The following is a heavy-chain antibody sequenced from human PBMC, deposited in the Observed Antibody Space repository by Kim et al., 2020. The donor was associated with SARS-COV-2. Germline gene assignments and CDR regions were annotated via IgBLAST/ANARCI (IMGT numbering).Heavy chain of an antibody. J-gene: IGHJ6*02. CDR1: GFTFSNAW. CDR3: TTGVVVVAATDGSEESVYGMDV. V-gene: IGHV3-15*01. CDR2: IKSKTDGGTT. Sequence: GGSLRLSCAASGFTFSNAWMSWVRQAPGKGLEWVGRIKSKTDGGTTDYAAPVKGSFTISRDDSKNTLYLQMNSLKTDDTAVYYCTTGVVVVAATDGSEESVYGMDVCGQGTTVTVSS. D-gene: IGHD2-15*01.